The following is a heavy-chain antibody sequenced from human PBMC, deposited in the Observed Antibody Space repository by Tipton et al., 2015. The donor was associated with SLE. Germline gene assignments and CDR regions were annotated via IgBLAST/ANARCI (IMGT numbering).Heavy chain of an antibody. Sequence: LRLSCTVSGGSISSYYWSWIRQPPGKGLEWIGYIYYSGSTYYNPSLKSRVTISVDTSKNQFSLKLSSVTAADTAVYYCARESYGSGSSWGQGTLVTVSS. CDR2: IYYSGST. V-gene: IGHV4-30-4*01. J-gene: IGHJ1*01. CDR3: ARESYGSGSS. CDR1: GGSISSYY. D-gene: IGHD3-10*01.